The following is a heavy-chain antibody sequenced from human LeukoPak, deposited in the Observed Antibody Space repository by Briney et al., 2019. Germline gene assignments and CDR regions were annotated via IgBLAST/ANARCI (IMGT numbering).Heavy chain of an antibody. V-gene: IGHV3-33*01. Sequence: YPGGSLRLSCAASGFTFRNHAINWVRQAPGKGLEWLAGIWYDGSQRYYADSVKGRFTISRDNSRDTAYLQMNSLRVEDTAVYFCARDARRTFDIWGQGTMVTVSS. CDR1: GFTFRNHA. J-gene: IGHJ3*02. CDR2: IWYDGSQR. CDR3: ARDARRTFDI.